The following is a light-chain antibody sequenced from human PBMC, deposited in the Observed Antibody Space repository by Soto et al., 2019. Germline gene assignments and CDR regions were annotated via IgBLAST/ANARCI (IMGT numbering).Light chain of an antibody. CDR2: EVT. J-gene: IGLJ1*01. CDR3: GSYTRSSTYV. V-gene: IGLV2-14*01. CDR1: RSDVGGYNF. Sequence: QSALTQPASVSGSPGQSITVSCTGTRSDVGGYNFVSWYQQHPGKAPKLLIFEVTNRPSGVSDRFSGSKSGNTASLTISGLQAEDEADYYCGSYTRSSTYVFGSGTKAHRP.